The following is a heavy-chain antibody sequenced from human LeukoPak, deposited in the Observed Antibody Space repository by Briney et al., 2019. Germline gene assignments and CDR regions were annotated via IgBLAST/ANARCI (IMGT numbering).Heavy chain of an antibody. J-gene: IGHJ4*02. V-gene: IGHV4-39*07. Sequence: PSETLSLTCTVSGGSFNTRRYYWGWICQPPGKGLEWIGSIYYSGSTYYNPSLKSRVTISVDTSKNQFSLNLSSVTAADTAVYFCARDEGSSYPFDYWGQGTLVTVSS. D-gene: IGHD2-2*01. CDR1: GGSFNTRRYY. CDR2: IYYSGST. CDR3: ARDEGSSYPFDY.